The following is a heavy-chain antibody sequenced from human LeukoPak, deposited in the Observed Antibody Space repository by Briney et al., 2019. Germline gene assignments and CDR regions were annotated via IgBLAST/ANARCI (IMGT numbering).Heavy chain of an antibody. V-gene: IGHV1-2*06. CDR1: GYTFTGYY. Sequence: GASVKVSCKASGYTFTGYYMHWVRQAPGQGLEWMGRINPNSGGTNYAQKFQGRVTMTRDTSISTAYMELSRLRSDDTAVCYCARQVGAIANYYYYYYMDVWGKGTTVTVSS. CDR2: INPNSGGT. D-gene: IGHD1-26*01. J-gene: IGHJ6*03. CDR3: ARQVGAIANYYYYYYMDV.